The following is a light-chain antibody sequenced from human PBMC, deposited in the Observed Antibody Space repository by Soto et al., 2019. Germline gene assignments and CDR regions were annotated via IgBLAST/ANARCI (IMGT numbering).Light chain of an antibody. V-gene: IGKV3-20*01. J-gene: IGKJ1*01. CDR3: QQYGSSGT. CDR2: GAS. Sequence: EIVLTQSPGTLSLSPGERATLSCRASQSVSNNYLAWYQQKPGQAPRLLIYGASNRATGIQDRFSGSGSGTDFPLTIRRLEPEDFAVDDCQQYGSSGTFGQGTKVDIK. CDR1: QSVSNNY.